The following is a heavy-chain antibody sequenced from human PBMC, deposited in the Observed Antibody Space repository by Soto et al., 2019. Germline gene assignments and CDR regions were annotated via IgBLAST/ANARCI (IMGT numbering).Heavy chain of an antibody. D-gene: IGHD6-19*01. CDR1: GGTFSRYT. CDR3: ATIISVAGKPFEI. J-gene: IGHJ3*02. Sequence: QVQLVQSGAEVKKPGSSVKVSCKASGGTFSRYTISWMRQAPGQGFEWMGRIIPILGRANYTQKFQGRITISADKSTSTAYMELSSLRSEDTAVYYCATIISVAGKPFEIWGQGTMVTVSS. V-gene: IGHV1-69*02. CDR2: IIPILGRA.